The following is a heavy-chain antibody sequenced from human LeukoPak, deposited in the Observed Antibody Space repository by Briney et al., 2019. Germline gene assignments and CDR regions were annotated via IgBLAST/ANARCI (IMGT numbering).Heavy chain of an antibody. V-gene: IGHV3-30-3*01. J-gene: IGHJ5*02. CDR2: ISYDGSNK. D-gene: IGHD6-13*01. CDR1: GFTFSSYA. Sequence: GGSLRLSCAASGFTFSSYAMHWVRQAPGKGLEWVAVISYDGSNKYYADSVKGRFTISRDNSKNTLYLQMNSLRAEDTAVYYCARALPLYSSPHWGFAPWGQGTLVTVSS. CDR3: ARALPLYSSPHWGFAP.